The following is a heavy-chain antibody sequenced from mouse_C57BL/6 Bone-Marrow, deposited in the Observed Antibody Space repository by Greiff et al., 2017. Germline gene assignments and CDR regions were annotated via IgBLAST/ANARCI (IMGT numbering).Heavy chain of an antibody. CDR3: ARSITTVVKFDY. J-gene: IGHJ2*01. Sequence: ESGPELVKPGASVKISCKASGYAFSSSWMNWVKQRPGKGLEWIGRIYPGDGDTNYNGKFKGKATLTADKSSSTAYMQLSSLTSEDSAVYFCARSITTVVKFDYWGQGTTLTVSS. CDR2: IYPGDGDT. D-gene: IGHD1-1*01. V-gene: IGHV1-82*01. CDR1: GYAFSSSW.